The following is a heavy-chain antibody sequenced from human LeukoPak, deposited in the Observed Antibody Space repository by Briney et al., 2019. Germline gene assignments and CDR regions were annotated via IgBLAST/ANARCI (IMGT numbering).Heavy chain of an antibody. CDR1: GYTFTSYD. Sequence: ASVKVSCKASGYTFTSYDINWVRQATGQGLEWMGWMNPNSGNTGYAQKFQGRVTITRNTSISTAYMELSSLRSEDTAVYYCARGARAIQYSSSSYFDYWGQGTLVTVSS. V-gene: IGHV1-8*03. CDR3: ARGARAIQYSSSSYFDY. J-gene: IGHJ4*02. D-gene: IGHD6-6*01. CDR2: MNPNSGNT.